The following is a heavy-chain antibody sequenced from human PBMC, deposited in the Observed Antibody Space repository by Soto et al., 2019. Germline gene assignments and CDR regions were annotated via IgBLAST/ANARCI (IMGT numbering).Heavy chain of an antibody. V-gene: IGHV4-61*03. Sequence: QVQLQESGPGLVKPSETLSLTCTVSGGSVSSATYYWTWIRQPPGKGLEWIGYIYQSETTNYNASLRNRVTISVVTSKNHFSLRLTSVTAADTAVYYCARYRDYGDYGYFDSWGQGTLVTVSS. CDR2: IYQSETT. CDR3: ARYRDYGDYGYFDS. D-gene: IGHD4-17*01. J-gene: IGHJ4*02. CDR1: GGSVSSATYY.